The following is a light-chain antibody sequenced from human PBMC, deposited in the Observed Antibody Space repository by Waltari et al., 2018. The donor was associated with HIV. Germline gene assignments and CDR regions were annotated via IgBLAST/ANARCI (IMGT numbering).Light chain of an antibody. Sequence: QSVLTQPPSASGTPGQRVTISCAGSTSNIGNSTVNWYQQLPGTAPKLLMYSNSQRPSGVPDRFSGSKSGTSASMASGGLQSEDEADYYCATWDDSLNGPVFGGGTKLTVL. CDR2: SNS. CDR3: ATWDDSLNGPV. V-gene: IGLV1-44*01. CDR1: TSNIGNST. J-gene: IGLJ2*01.